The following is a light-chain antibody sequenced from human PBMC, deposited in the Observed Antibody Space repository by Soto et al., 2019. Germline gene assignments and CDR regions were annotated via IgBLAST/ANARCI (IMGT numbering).Light chain of an antibody. J-gene: IGKJ4*01. V-gene: IGKV1-5*03. CDR1: QSISSW. CDR2: RAS. Sequence: DIQMTHSPSTLSASVGDRVTLTCRASQSISSWLAWYQQKPGKAPKLLIYRASNLDSGVPSRFSGSGSGTEFTLTISSLQPDDFATYYCQQYKGFPLTFGGGTKVDIK. CDR3: QQYKGFPLT.